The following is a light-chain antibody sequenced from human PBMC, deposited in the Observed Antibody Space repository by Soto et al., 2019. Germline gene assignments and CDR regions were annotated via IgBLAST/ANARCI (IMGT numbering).Light chain of an antibody. CDR3: QQYNTYPWT. CDR1: QTISSW. CDR2: DAS. Sequence: DIQMTQSPSTLSGSVGARVTITCRASQTISSWLAWYQQKPGKAPKLLIYDASNLEAGVPSRFRGSGSGTDFTFTISRLQPDDFATYYCQQYNTYPWTFGQGTKVDIK. J-gene: IGKJ1*01. V-gene: IGKV1-5*01.